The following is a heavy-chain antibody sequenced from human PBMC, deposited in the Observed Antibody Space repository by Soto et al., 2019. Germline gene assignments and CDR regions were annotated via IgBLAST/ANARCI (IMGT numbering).Heavy chain of an antibody. CDR1: GGSISSYY. Sequence: SETLSLTCTVSGGSISSYYWSWIRQPPGKGLEWIGYIYYSGSTNYNPSLKSRVTISVDTSKNQFSLTLSSVTAGDSAVYYCARDRMDTPMAGYYGRGVWGQGTTGTVSA. J-gene: IGHJ6*01. D-gene: IGHD5-18*01. V-gene: IGHV4-59*01. CDR2: IYYSGST. CDR3: ARDRMDTPMAGYYGRGV.